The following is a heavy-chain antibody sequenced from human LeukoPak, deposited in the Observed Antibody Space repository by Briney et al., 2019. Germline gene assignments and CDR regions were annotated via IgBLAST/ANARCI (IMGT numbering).Heavy chain of an antibody. V-gene: IGHV4-59*06. Sequence: PSETLSLTCTVSGGSITNYYWAWIRQHPGKGLEWIGYIYYSGSTYYNPSLKSRVTISVDTSKNQFSLKLSSVTAADTAVYYCARGDGGGGNGHWGQGTLVTVSS. CDR3: ARGDGGGGNGH. D-gene: IGHD4-23*01. J-gene: IGHJ4*02. CDR2: IYYSGST. CDR1: GGSITNYY.